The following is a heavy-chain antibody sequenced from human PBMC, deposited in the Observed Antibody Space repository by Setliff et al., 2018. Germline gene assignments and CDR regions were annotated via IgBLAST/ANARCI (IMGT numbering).Heavy chain of an antibody. Sequence: TSETLSLTCTVSGGSISITYYYWSWIRQPAGKGLEWIGHIYTSWSTNYNPSLKSRVTISVDTSKNQFSLKLSSVTAADAAVYYCARGIRQYCSGSYCPGYMDVWGTGTTVTVSS. D-gene: IGHD2-15*01. CDR1: GGSISITYYY. V-gene: IGHV4-61*09. CDR3: ARGIRQYCSGSYCPGYMDV. J-gene: IGHJ6*03. CDR2: IYTSWST.